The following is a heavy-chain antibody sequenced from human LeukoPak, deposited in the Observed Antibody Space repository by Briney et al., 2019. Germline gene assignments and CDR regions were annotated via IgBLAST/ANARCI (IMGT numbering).Heavy chain of an antibody. D-gene: IGHD3-10*01. J-gene: IGHJ4*02. CDR1: GFTVSSNY. CDR3: ASGEVGVRKYYSDPFRH. CDR2: LYSAGAT. V-gene: IGHV3-53*01. Sequence: PGGSLRLSCAVSGFTVSSNYMSWVRQAPGKGLEWVSILYSAGATYYADSVRGRFTIARDNSKNTVFLQMNSLRAEDTAVYYCASGEVGVRKYYSDPFRHWGQGTLVTVSS.